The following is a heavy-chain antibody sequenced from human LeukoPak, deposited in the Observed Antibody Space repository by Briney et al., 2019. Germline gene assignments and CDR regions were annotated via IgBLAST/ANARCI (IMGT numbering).Heavy chain of an antibody. D-gene: IGHD6-19*01. CDR2: ISAYNGNT. J-gene: IGHJ4*02. CDR1: GYTFNSYG. Sequence: ASVKVSXKASGYTFNSYGISWVRQAPGPGLEWMGWISAYNGNTNYAQKLQGRVTMTTDTSTSTAYMELRSLRSDATAVHYCARFGRKKQWLVRVLDYFDYWGQGTLVTVSS. CDR3: ARFGRKKQWLVRVLDYFDY. V-gene: IGHV1-18*01.